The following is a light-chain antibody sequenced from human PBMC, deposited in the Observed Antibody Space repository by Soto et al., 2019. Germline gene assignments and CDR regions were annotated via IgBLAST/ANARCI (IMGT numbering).Light chain of an antibody. CDR2: GAS. Sequence: EIELAQSPGTLSLSPGERATLSCRASQSVSSSYLAWYQQKPGQAPRLLIYGASSRATGIPDRFSGSGSGTDFTLTISRLEPEDFAVYYCQQYGSSPLTFGGGTKGDIK. V-gene: IGKV3-20*01. CDR3: QQYGSSPLT. J-gene: IGKJ4*01. CDR1: QSVSSSY.